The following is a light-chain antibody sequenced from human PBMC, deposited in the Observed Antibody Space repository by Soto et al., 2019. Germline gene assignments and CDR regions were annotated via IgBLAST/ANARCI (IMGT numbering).Light chain of an antibody. CDR2: YDS. CDR1: ALPKTY. CDR3: YSTDSSGTPG. Sequence: SYELTQPPSVSVYSGQPARLTCSGDALPKTYAYWYQQKSGQAPVLVIFYDSKRPSGIPERFSGSTSGTMATLTISGAQVEYEADYYCYSTDSSGTPGFGTGTKRTV. J-gene: IGLJ1*01. V-gene: IGLV3-10*01.